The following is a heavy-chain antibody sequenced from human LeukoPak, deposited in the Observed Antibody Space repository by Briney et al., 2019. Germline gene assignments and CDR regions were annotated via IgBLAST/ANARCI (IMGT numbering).Heavy chain of an antibody. D-gene: IGHD6-13*01. J-gene: IGHJ4*02. Sequence: GGSLRLSCAASGFTFSSYGMHWVRQAPGKGLEWVSDISGRGRSIYHADSVKGRFTISRDNAKNSLYLQLNSLRVEDTAVYYCARGSSPPDYWGQGTLVTVSS. CDR3: ARGSSPPDY. V-gene: IGHV3-48*04. CDR1: GFTFSSYG. CDR2: ISGRGRSI.